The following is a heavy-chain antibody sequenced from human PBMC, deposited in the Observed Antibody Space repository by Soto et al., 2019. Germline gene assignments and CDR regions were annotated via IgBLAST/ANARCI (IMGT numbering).Heavy chain of an antibody. Sequence: EDQLVESGGGLVQPGGFLRLSCAASGYTFSNHVMNWVRQAPGRGLEWVSSINRDFNTYYADSVKGRFTISRDNAKDSLYLQMNSLRADDTAVYYRVNSDYYVGQGTLVTVSS. CDR1: GYTFSNHV. D-gene: IGHD4-4*01. CDR3: VNSDYY. J-gene: IGHJ4*02. CDR2: INRDFNT. V-gene: IGHV3-48*01.